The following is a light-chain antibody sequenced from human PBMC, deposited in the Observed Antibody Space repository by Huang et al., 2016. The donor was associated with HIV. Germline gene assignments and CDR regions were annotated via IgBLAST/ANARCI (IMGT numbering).Light chain of an antibody. CDR2: WAA. CDR3: QQYYSSPRT. Sequence: DIIMTQSPDSLAVSLGERATLNCRSSQSVYSSSTSKDYMAWFQQKPGQPPRLLLFWAATREAGVPDRFTGSGSGTHFTLTIASLEAEDAAIYYCQQYYSSPRTFGQGTRVEVK. V-gene: IGKV4-1*01. J-gene: IGKJ1*01. CDR1: QSVYSSSTSKDY.